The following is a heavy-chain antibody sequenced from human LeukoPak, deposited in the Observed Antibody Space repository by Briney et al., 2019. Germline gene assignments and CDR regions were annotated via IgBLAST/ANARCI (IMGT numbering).Heavy chain of an antibody. CDR2: ISSSARCM. CDR3: ARGGVGLVIIPGWEYDYYGLDV. CDR1: GFTLSTYS. V-gene: IGHV3-21*01. D-gene: IGHD3/OR15-3a*01. J-gene: IGHJ6*02. Sequence: GGSLRLSCAASGFTLSTYSMNWVRQAAGKGLEWVSSISSSARCMYYADSVKGRFTISRDNAKNSLYLQMNSLRAEDTAVYYCARGGVGLVIIPGWEYDYYGLDVWGQGTTVTVSS.